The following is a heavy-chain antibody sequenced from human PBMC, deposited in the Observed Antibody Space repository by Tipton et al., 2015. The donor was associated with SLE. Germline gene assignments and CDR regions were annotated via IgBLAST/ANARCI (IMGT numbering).Heavy chain of an antibody. J-gene: IGHJ3*02. CDR1: GFTFRSYE. V-gene: IGHV3-74*01. D-gene: IGHD7-27*01. CDR2: INSDGAIT. Sequence: SLRLSCAASGFTFRSYEMHWVRQAPGKGLVWVSRINSDGAITSYADSVKGRFTISRDNVDNTLYLQMNRLRGEDTAVYYCARIRGLGAFDIWGQGTMVTVSS. CDR3: ARIRGLGAFDI.